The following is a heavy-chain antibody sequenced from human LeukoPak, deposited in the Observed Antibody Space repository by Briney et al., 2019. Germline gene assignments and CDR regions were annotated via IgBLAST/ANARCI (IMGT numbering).Heavy chain of an antibody. CDR3: ARPLTGTSFDF. CDR2: INHSGSP. D-gene: IGHD7-27*01. Sequence: SETLSLTCAVYGGSFSGYYWSWIRQSPGKGLEWIGEINHSGSPNYNPSLKSRVTISADTSKNRFSLRLTSVTAADTAIYYCARPLTGTSFDFWGQGTLVTVSS. V-gene: IGHV4-34*01. J-gene: IGHJ4*02. CDR1: GGSFSGYY.